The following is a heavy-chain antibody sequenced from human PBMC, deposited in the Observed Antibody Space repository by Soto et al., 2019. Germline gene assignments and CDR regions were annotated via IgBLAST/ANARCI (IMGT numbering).Heavy chain of an antibody. Sequence: LXLSFASSVFSLSSYAMHWVRQAPGKGLEYVSPISSNVRSTYYADSVNGRFTIARDNSKSTLYLQTSSLRAEDKAVYYCVKDQSGTGTNFDYWGQGTPVTVAS. CDR2: ISSNVRST. CDR1: VFSLSSYA. CDR3: VKDQSGTGTNFDY. V-gene: IGHV3-64D*06. J-gene: IGHJ4*02. D-gene: IGHD1-7*01.